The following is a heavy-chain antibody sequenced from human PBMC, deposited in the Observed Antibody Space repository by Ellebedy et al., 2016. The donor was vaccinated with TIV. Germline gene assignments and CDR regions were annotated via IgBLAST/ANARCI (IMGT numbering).Heavy chain of an antibody. CDR2: IKQGGSET. CDR1: GFTFSSYW. V-gene: IGHV3-7*03. CDR3: ARGSTTVTSKNWFDP. D-gene: IGHD4-17*01. J-gene: IGHJ5*02. Sequence: GESLKISCEASGFTFSSYWMSWVRQAPGKGLEWVANIKQGGSETNYVDSGEGRFTISRDNANNSLFLQMNSLRVDDTAVYYCARGSTTVTSKNWFDPWGQGTPVTVSS.